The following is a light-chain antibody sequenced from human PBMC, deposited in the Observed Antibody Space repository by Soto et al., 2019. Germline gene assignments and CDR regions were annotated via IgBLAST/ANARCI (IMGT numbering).Light chain of an antibody. CDR3: SSFAGSNNFPYV. CDR2: EIN. V-gene: IGLV2-8*01. J-gene: IGLJ1*01. CDR1: SSDVGAYDY. Sequence: QAVVTQPPSASGSPGQSVTISCTGTSSDVGAYDYVSWYQQHPGKAPKLMIYEINKRPSGVPDRFSGSKSGNTASLTVSGLQAEDEADYYCSSFAGSNNFPYVFGNGTKVTVL.